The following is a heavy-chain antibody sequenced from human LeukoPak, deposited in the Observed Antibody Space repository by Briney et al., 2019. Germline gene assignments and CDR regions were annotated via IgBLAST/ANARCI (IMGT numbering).Heavy chain of an antibody. D-gene: IGHD5-12*01. Sequence: SETLSLTCTVPGYSISSGYYWGWIRQPPGKGLEWIGSIYHSGSTYYNPSLKSRVTISVDTSKNQFSLELSSVTAADTAVYYCVRVQRGYSGRTTPQNNWFDPWGQGTLVTVSS. CDR3: VRVQRGYSGRTTPQNNWFDP. CDR2: IYHSGST. CDR1: GYSISSGYY. V-gene: IGHV4-38-2*02. J-gene: IGHJ5*02.